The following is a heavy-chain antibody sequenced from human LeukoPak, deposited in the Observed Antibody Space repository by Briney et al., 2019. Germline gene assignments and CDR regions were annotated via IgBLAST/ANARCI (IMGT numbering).Heavy chain of an antibody. J-gene: IGHJ4*02. V-gene: IGHV4-59*08. D-gene: IGHD3-10*01. CDR3: ARHRLGQPHFND. CDR1: DDSITTYY. CDR2: IYSTGNT. Sequence: PSETLSLTCSVSDDSITTYYWSWIRQPPGKGLEWIGYIYSTGNTNYNPSLKSRVTMSLETSKKQVSLKLNSVTAADTAVYYCARHRLGQPHFNDWGPGTLVTVSS.